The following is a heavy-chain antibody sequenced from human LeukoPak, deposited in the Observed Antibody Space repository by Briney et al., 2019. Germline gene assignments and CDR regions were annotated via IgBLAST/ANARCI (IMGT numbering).Heavy chain of an antibody. CDR3: ARQGYDFWSGYLSYYCMDV. CDR2: IYTSGST. D-gene: IGHD3-3*01. J-gene: IGHJ6*03. V-gene: IGHV4-4*09. Sequence: SETLSLTCTVSGGSISSYYWSWIRQPPGKGLEWIGYIYTSGSTNYNPSLKSRVTISVDTSKNQFSLKLSSVTAADTAVYYCARQGYDFWSGYLSYYCMDVWGKGTTVTVSS. CDR1: GGSISSYY.